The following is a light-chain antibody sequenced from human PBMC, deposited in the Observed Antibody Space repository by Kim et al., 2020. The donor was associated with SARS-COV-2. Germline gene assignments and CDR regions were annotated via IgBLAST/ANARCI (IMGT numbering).Light chain of an antibody. CDR1: SLRSNY. J-gene: IGLJ1*01. V-gene: IGLV3-19*01. Sequence: LGQTVKITYQGDSLRSNYASWYQQKPGQAPVVVISDKDNRPSGIPDRFSGSTLGDTSSLTITGAQAEDEADYYCSSRDSSGNHLGLGTGTQVTVL. CDR3: SSRDSSGNHLG. CDR2: DKD.